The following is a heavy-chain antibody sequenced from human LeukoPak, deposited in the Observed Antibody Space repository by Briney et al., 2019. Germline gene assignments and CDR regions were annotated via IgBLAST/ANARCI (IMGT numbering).Heavy chain of an antibody. Sequence: GRSLRLSCAGSGFTFASYAVHRVRQGPGKRLEWVAFISSDGTTEHYRDSVKGRFTLSRDNSKNTVSLQMNSLGTEDTAVYYCARGRDSGSFIIDYWGQGTLVTVSS. CDR1: GFTFASYA. V-gene: IGHV3-30-3*01. D-gene: IGHD3-10*01. CDR3: ARGRDSGSFIIDY. CDR2: ISSDGTTE. J-gene: IGHJ4*02.